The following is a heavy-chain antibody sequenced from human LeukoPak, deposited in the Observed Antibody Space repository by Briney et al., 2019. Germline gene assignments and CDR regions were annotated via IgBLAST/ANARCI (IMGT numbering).Heavy chain of an antibody. V-gene: IGHV1-18*04. CDR2: ISAYNGNT. CDR1: DYTFTSYG. J-gene: IGHJ5*02. Sequence: ASVKVSCKASDYTFTSYGISWVRQAPGQGLEWMGWISAYNGNTNYAQKLQGRVTMTTDTSTSTAYMELRSLRSDDTAVYYCARDILTGYSTNWFDPWGQGTLVTVSS. CDR3: ARDILTGYSTNWFDP. D-gene: IGHD3-9*01.